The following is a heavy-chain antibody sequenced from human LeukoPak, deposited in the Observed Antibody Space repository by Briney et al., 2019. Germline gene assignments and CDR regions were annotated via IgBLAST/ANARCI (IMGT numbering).Heavy chain of an antibody. CDR3: TTDYDYVWGSYRRFDY. V-gene: IGHV3-15*01. D-gene: IGHD3-16*02. CDR2: IKSKTDGGTT. J-gene: IGHJ4*02. CDR1: GFTFSNAW. Sequence: GGSLRLSCAASGFTFSNAWMSWVRQAPGKGLEWVGRIKSKTDGGTTDYAAPVKGRFTISRGDSKNTLYLQMNSLKTEDTAVYYCTTDYDYVWGSYRRFDYWGQGTLVTVSS.